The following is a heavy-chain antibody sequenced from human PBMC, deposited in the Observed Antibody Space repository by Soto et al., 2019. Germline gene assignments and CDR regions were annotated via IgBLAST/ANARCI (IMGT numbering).Heavy chain of an antibody. V-gene: IGHV3-30*18. CDR1: GFTFSSYG. Sequence: QVQLVESGGGVVQPGRSLRLSCAASGFTFSSYGMYWVRQAPGKGLEGVAVISYDGSNKYYADSVKGRFTISRDNSKNTLYLQMNSLRAEDTAVYYCAKSPLLSLYYFDYWGQGTLVTVSS. CDR3: AKSPLLSLYYFDY. CDR2: ISYDGSNK. J-gene: IGHJ4*02.